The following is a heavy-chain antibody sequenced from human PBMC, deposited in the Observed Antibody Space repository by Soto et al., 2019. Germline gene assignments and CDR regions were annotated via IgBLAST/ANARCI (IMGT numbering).Heavy chain of an antibody. J-gene: IGHJ4*02. Sequence: GASVKVSCKASGYTFTSYGISWVRQPPGQGLEWMGWISAYNGNTNYAQKLQGRVTMTTDTSTSTAYMELRSLRSDDTAVYYCARDLIVVVPAGKGRYFDYWGQGTLVTVSS. V-gene: IGHV1-18*04. D-gene: IGHD2-2*01. CDR1: GYTFTSYG. CDR2: ISAYNGNT. CDR3: ARDLIVVVPAGKGRYFDY.